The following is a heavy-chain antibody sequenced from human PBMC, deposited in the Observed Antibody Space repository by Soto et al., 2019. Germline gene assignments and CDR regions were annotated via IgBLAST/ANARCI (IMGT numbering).Heavy chain of an antibody. V-gene: IGHV1-18*01. CDR2: ISPYNGNT. J-gene: IGHJ3*02. Sequence: GASVKVSCKASGYTFTLYGLSWVRQAPGQRLEWMGWISPYNGNTEYAQKFQGRVTMTRDTSTSTAYMELRSLRSDDTAVYYCAREGGGDAFDIWGQGTMVTVSS. D-gene: IGHD2-15*01. CDR3: AREGGGDAFDI. CDR1: GYTFTLYG.